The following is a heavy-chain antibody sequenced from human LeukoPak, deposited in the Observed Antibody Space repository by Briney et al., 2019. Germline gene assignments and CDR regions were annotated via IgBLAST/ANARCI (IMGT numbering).Heavy chain of an antibody. J-gene: IGHJ4*02. CDR2: IYYSGST. D-gene: IGHD1-14*01. V-gene: IGHV4-31*03. CDR1: GGSISSGGYY. CDR3: ARAFLAEYYFDY. Sequence: SQTLSLTCTVSGGSISSGGYYWRWIRQHPGKGLEWIGYIYYSGSTYYNPSLKSRVTISVDTSKNQFSLKLSSVTAADTAVYYCARAFLAEYYFDYWGQGTLVTVSS.